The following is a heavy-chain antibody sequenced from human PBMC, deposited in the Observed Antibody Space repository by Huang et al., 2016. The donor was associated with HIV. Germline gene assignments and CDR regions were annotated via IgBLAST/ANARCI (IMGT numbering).Heavy chain of an antibody. D-gene: IGHD4-17*01. CDR2: IYYIGNG. CDR3: ASRTTVTTTSNYHYFYMDV. V-gene: IGHV4-39*01. J-gene: IGHJ6*03. Sequence: QLQLQESGPGLVKPSETLSLTCTVSGGSISSSRYYWVWIRQSPGKGLEWIGSIYYIGNGYYNPSLKSRVTMSVDRSSNQFSLKMHSVTAADTAVYYCASRTTVTTTSNYHYFYMDVWGKGTTVIVSS. CDR1: GGSISSSRYY.